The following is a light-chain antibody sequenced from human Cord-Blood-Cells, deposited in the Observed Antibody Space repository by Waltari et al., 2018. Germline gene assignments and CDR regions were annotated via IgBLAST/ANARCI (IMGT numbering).Light chain of an antibody. CDR3: QQRINWPPVT. J-gene: IGKJ5*01. CDR2: DAS. V-gene: IGKV3-11*01. Sequence: EIVLTQSPATLSLSPGERATLSCRASQSVSSYLAWYQQKPGQAPRLLIYDASNMATGSPPMFSGSGAATDFTLTVSSLGHEEFAVYYCQQRINWPPVTFGQGTRLEIK. CDR1: QSVSSY.